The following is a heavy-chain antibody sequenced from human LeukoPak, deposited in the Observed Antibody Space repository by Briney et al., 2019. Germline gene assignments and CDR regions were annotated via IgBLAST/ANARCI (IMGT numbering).Heavy chain of an antibody. J-gene: IGHJ3*02. CDR1: GFSFSSYA. Sequence: GGSLRLSCAASGFSFSSYAMSWVRQAPGKGLEWVSAISGSGGSTYYADSVKGRFTISRDNSKNTLYLQMNSLRAEDTAVYYCAKDRGDSSGYYLFGDAFDIWGQGTMVTVSS. V-gene: IGHV3-23*01. CDR3: AKDRGDSSGYYLFGDAFDI. CDR2: ISGSGGST. D-gene: IGHD3-22*01.